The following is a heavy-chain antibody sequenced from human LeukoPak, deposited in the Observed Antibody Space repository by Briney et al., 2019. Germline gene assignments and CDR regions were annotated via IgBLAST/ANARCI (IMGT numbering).Heavy chain of an antibody. CDR3: VRDSGYGSYFDY. V-gene: IGHV3-74*01. CDR2: IKSDGSGT. CDR1: GLTFSIYW. Sequence: GGSLRLSCAASGLTFSIYWMHWVRQVPGKGLVWVSRIKSDGSGTTYTDSVKGRFTISRDNAKNTLYLQMNSLRVEDTAVYYCVRDSGYGSYFDYWGQGTLVTVSS. J-gene: IGHJ4*02. D-gene: IGHD5-12*01.